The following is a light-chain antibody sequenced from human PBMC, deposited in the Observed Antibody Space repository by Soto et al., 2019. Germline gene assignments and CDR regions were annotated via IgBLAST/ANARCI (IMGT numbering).Light chain of an antibody. CDR3: QQYGSSRWT. CDR1: QSVSSSY. J-gene: IGKJ1*01. V-gene: IGKV3-20*01. CDR2: GAS. Sequence: EIVLKQSPGTLSLSPGERATLSCRASQSVSSSYLAWYQQNRGQAPRLLIYGASSRVHGIPDRFGGSGSGTDFTLTISRLEREDCAVYYCQQYGSSRWTFGQGTKVEIK.